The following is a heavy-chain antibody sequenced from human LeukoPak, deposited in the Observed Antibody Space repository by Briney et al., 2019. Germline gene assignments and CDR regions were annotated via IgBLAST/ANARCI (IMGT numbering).Heavy chain of an antibody. CDR2: INPNNGGT. CDR1: GYTFTGYY. Sequence: GASVKVSRKASGYTFTGYYMHWVRQAPGQGLEWMGWINPNNGGTNYAQQSQGRVTMTRDTSISTAYMELSRLRSDDTAVYYCAQSGYSGYDYSDWGQGTLVTVSS. D-gene: IGHD5-12*01. CDR3: AQSGYSGYDYSD. J-gene: IGHJ4*02. V-gene: IGHV1-2*02.